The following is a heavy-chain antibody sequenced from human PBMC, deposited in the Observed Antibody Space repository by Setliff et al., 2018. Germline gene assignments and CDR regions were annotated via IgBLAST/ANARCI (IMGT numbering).Heavy chain of an antibody. CDR1: GGSFSGYY. CDR2: INHSGGT. D-gene: IGHD3-3*01. CDR3: ARLSGFLYIDV. Sequence: SETLSLTCAVYGGSFSGYYWSWIRQPPGKGLEWIGEINHSGGTSYNPSLMSRVTISVDTSKNQFSLKLNSVTAADTAVYYCARLSGFLYIDVWGKGTTVTVSS. J-gene: IGHJ6*03. V-gene: IGHV4-34*01.